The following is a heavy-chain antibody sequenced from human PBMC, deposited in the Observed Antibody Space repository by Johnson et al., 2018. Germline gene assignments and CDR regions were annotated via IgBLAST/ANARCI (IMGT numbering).Heavy chain of an antibody. J-gene: IGHJ4*02. CDR2: ISFDGSNT. V-gene: IGHV3-30*18. D-gene: IGHD3-9*01. Sequence: QVQLVQSGGGVVQXGGAXRLXCEASGFIFSSYDMHWVRLAPGKGLEWVALISFDGSNTYYADSVKGRFTSSRDNSKSTLSLQLDTLRPDNTAVYYCAQQRDRGSDWFFHDSKSLDYWGQGTLVTVSS. CDR3: AQQRDRGSDWFFHDSKSLDY. CDR1: GFIFSSYD.